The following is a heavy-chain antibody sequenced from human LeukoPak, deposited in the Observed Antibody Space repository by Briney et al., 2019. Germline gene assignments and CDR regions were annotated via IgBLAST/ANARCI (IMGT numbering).Heavy chain of an antibody. J-gene: IGHJ4*02. CDR1: GFTVSNNY. CDR3: ARSSSSWARSYFDY. Sequence: GGSLRLSCAASGFTVSNNYMSWVRQAPGKGLEWVSLIYSGGSTSYADSVKGRFTISRDNSKNTLYLQMNSLRAEDTAVYYCARSSSSWARSYFDYWGQGTLVTVSS. V-gene: IGHV3-66*01. D-gene: IGHD6-13*01. CDR2: IYSGGST.